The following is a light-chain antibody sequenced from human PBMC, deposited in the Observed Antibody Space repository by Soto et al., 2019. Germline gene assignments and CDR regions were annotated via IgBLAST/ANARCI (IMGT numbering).Light chain of an antibody. V-gene: IGLV1-40*01. CDR2: GNT. Sequence: QSVLTQPPSVSGAPGQRVTISCTGSSSNIGAGYDVNWYQQLPGRAPKLLIYGNTNRPSGLPDRVSGSKYGTSGSLAISGLQAEDEAESYCQSWDTSLSGSVFGGGTQLTVL. J-gene: IGLJ2*01. CDR1: SSNIGAGYD. CDR3: QSWDTSLSGSV.